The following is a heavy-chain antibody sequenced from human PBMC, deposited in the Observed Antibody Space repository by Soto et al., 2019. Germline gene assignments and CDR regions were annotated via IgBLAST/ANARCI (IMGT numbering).Heavy chain of an antibody. CDR1: GFSLITAGVG. Sequence: SGPTLVNPTQTLTLTCTFSGFSLITAGVGVGWIRQSSSQALEWLALVYYNDEKFYSPSLKSRVIITKDTSKNLVVLTMTNMDPVETATYFCAHSRREGSNSYPGVFDSWGPGTLVTVSS. J-gene: IGHJ4*02. D-gene: IGHD3-16*02. V-gene: IGHV2-5*01. CDR2: VYYNDEK. CDR3: AHSRREGSNSYPGVFDS.